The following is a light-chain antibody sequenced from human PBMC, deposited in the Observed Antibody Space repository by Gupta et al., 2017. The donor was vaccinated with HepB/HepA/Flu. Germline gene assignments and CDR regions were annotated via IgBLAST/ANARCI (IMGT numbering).Light chain of an antibody. J-gene: IGKJ5*01. Sequence: EIVLTPSPGTLSLSPGESATLSCRASQSLSSNYLAWYQQKPGQSPRPLIFRASSRATGIPDRFSGSGSGXDFTLTXSRLESEDRAVYYWQQYFSSLTFGXGTRLEIE. V-gene: IGKV3-20*01. CDR3: QQYFSSLT. CDR1: QSLSSNY. CDR2: RAS.